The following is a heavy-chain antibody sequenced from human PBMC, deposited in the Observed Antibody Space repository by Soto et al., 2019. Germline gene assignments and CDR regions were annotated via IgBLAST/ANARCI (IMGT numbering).Heavy chain of an antibody. J-gene: IGHJ6*03. Sequence: QITLKESGPTLVNPTQPLTLTCTFSGFSLSTDGVGVGWIRQPPGKALEWLALIWLNDYKRYNPSLGSRPTITKDPSKNQVVLTMANVGPVDTGTYYCAHTDSPGGQFYYMDVWGKGTTVTVSS. CDR2: IWLNDYK. CDR3: AHTDSPGGQFYYMDV. V-gene: IGHV2-5*01. CDR1: GFSLSTDGVG. D-gene: IGHD2-21*01.